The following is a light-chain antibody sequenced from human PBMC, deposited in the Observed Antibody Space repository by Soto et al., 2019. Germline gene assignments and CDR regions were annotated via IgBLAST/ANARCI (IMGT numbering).Light chain of an antibody. CDR3: SSYKFSTTLRV. Sequence: QSALTQPPSASGSPGQSVAISCTGISSDVGGYNYVSWFQQHPGEAPKLIIFEVTHRPSGISTRFSGSKSGNTASLTISDLQAEDEALYYCSSYKFSTTLRVFGGGTKLTVL. CDR2: EVT. CDR1: SSDVGGYNY. V-gene: IGLV2-14*01. J-gene: IGLJ3*02.